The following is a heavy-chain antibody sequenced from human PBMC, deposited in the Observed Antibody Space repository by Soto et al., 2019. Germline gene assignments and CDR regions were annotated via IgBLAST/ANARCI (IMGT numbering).Heavy chain of an antibody. CDR2: IYLHGST. J-gene: IGHJ2*01. V-gene: IGHV3-53*01. Sequence: EVQLVESGGGLVQPGGSLRLSCAASGFSVSGNYINWVRQAPGKGLEWVSVIYLHGSTFYSDSVRGRFTISRDSSKNTVDLEMDSLRAEDTAVYYCARFACSGGSCYPGWYFDLWGRGTLVTVSS. CDR3: ARFACSGGSCYPGWYFDL. D-gene: IGHD2-15*01. CDR1: GFSVSGNY.